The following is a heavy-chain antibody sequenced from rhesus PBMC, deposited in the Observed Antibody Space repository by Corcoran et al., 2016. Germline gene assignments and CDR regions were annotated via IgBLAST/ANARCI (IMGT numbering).Heavy chain of an antibody. CDR3: ARTPREYSGYSYRPYWYFDL. CDR2: ISYDGSKK. Sequence: EVQLVESGGGVVQPGGSLRLSFAASGLTFSSYGMHWVRQAPGRGLEWVAVISYDGSKKYYSDSVKDRFTISRDNSKNMLYLQMNNLKLEDTAVYYCARTPREYSGYSYRPYWYFDLWGPGTPITISS. CDR1: GLTFSSYG. D-gene: IGHD5-42*01. V-gene: IGHV3-54*02. J-gene: IGHJ2*01.